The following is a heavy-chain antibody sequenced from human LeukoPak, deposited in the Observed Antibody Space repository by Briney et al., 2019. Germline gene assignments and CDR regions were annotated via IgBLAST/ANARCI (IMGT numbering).Heavy chain of an antibody. V-gene: IGHV4-4*02. Sequence: SETLSLTCAVSGGSITRSNWWSWVRPSPGKGLEWIGEVYDNGSTNYNPSLKSRVTISVDKSKNQFSLKLTSVTAADTAVYYCASPRADRSTWYAVDCWGQGTLVTVSS. J-gene: IGHJ4*02. D-gene: IGHD2/OR15-2a*01. CDR3: ASPRADRSTWYAVDC. CDR2: VYDNGST. CDR1: GGSITRSNW.